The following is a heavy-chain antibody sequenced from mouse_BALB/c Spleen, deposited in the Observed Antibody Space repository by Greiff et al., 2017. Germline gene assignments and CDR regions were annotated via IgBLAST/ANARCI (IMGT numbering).Heavy chain of an antibody. CDR1: GFSLTSYG. J-gene: IGHJ3*01. CDR2: IWSGGST. CDR3: ARREYGNYVWFAY. Sequence: VQLQQSGPGLVQPSQSLSITCTVSGFSLTSYGVHWVRQSPGKGLEWLGVIWSGGSTDYNAAFISRLSISKDNSKSQVFFKMNSLQANDTAIYYCARREYGNYVWFAYWGQGTLVTVSA. D-gene: IGHD2-10*02. V-gene: IGHV2-2*02.